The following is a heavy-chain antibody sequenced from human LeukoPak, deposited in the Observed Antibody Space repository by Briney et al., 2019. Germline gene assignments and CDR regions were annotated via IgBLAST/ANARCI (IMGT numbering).Heavy chain of an antibody. V-gene: IGHV5-10-1*01. J-gene: IGHJ4*02. Sequence: GESLKISCKGSGYSFTNYWIAWVRQMPGKGLEWMGRIDPSDSYTNYSPSFQGHVTISADKSISTAYLQWSSLKASDTAMYYCARQGCSGGSCYPASIDYWGQGTLVTVSS. CDR1: GYSFTNYW. CDR3: ARQGCSGGSCYPASIDY. D-gene: IGHD2-15*01. CDR2: IDPSDSYT.